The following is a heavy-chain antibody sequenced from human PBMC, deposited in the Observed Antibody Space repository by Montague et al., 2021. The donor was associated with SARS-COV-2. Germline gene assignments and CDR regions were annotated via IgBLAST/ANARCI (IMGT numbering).Heavy chain of an antibody. CDR2: IYSGGST. J-gene: IGHJ4*02. Sequence: SLRLSCAASGFTVSSNYMSWVRQAPGKGLEWVSVIYSGGSTYYADSEKGRFTISRDNSKNTLYLQMNSLRAEDTAVYFCAPIFGTNHFYFDYWDQGALVTVSS. V-gene: IGHV3-53*01. D-gene: IGHD2-8*01. CDR1: GFTVSSNY. CDR3: APIFGTNHFYFDY.